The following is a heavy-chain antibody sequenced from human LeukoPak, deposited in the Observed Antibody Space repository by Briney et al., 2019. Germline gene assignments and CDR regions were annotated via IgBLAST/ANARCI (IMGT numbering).Heavy chain of an antibody. CDR2: INPNSGGT. CDR3: ARVEMATTNDAFDI. D-gene: IGHD5-24*01. J-gene: IGHJ3*02. V-gene: IGHV1-2*02. Sequence: GASVKVSCKASGYTFTGYYMHWVRQAPVQGLEWMGWINPNSGGTNYAQKFQGRVTMTRDTSISTAYMELSRLRSDDTAVYYCARVEMATTNDAFDIWGQGTMVTVSS. CDR1: GYTFTGYY.